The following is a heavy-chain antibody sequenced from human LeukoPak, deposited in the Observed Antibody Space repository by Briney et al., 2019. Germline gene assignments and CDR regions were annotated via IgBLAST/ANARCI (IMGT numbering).Heavy chain of an antibody. CDR2: IDPSDSYT. J-gene: IGHJ4*02. Sequence: GESLKISCKGSGYSFTSYWISWVRQMPGKGLEWMGRIDPSDSYTNYSPSFQGHVTISADKSISTAYLQWSSLKASDTAMYYCARLRTDYYDSSGYFDYWGQGTLVNVSS. CDR3: ARLRTDYYDSSGYFDY. V-gene: IGHV5-10-1*01. CDR1: GYSFTSYW. D-gene: IGHD3-22*01.